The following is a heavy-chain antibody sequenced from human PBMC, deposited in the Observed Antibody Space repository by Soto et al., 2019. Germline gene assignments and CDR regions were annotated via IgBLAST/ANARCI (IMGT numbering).Heavy chain of an antibody. CDR2: INPNSGGT. J-gene: IGHJ3*02. CDR3: ARAEGGGYSYGAFDI. V-gene: IGHV1-2*02. D-gene: IGHD5-18*01. Sequence: ASVKVSCKASGYTFTGYYMHWVRLAPGQGLEWMGWINPNSGGTNYAQKFQGRVTMTRDTSISTAYMELSRLRSDGTAVYYCARAEGGGYSYGAFDIWGQGTMVTVSS. CDR1: GYTFTGYY.